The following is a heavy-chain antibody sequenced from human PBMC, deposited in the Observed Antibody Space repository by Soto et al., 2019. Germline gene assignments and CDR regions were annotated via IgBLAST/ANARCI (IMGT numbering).Heavy chain of an antibody. D-gene: IGHD6-6*01. CDR1: GDSLTNGTYY. J-gene: IGHJ4*02. Sequence: SETLSLTCTVSGDSLTNGTYYWTWIRQHPGKGLELIGYIYHSGRTNYNPSLKSRISMSVDTSENQFSLKLSSVTAADTAVYFCAREDRPGSSYFDLGGQGTLVPVSS. CDR2: IYHSGRT. V-gene: IGHV4-31*03. CDR3: AREDRPGSSYFDL.